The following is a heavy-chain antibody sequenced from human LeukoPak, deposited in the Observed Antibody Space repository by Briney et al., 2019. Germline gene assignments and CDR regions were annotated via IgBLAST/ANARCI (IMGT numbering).Heavy chain of an antibody. D-gene: IGHD3-22*01. V-gene: IGHV4-61*02. J-gene: IGHJ3*02. CDR2: IYASGST. CDR1: GDSISNLNYY. CDR3: ARPSTYYYDSSGHRAFDI. Sequence: SETLSLTCTVSGDSISNLNYYWSWIRQPAGRGLEWIGRIYASGSTNYNPSLKSRVTISVDTSKNQFSLKLSSVTAADTAVYYCARPSTYYYDSSGHRAFDIWGQGTMVTVSS.